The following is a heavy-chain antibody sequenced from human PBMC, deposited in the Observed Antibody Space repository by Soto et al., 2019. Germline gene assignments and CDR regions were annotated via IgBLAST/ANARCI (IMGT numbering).Heavy chain of an antibody. V-gene: IGHV1-69*14. D-gene: IGHD3-22*01. CDR1: GGTFSSYA. Sequence: QVQLVQSGAEVKKPGSSVKVSCKASGGTFSSYAISWVRQAPGQGLEWMGEIIPIFGTANYAQKFHGRVTITADKSTSTAYMGLGSMRSEDTAVYYSARYRCPSSGYYTYLFDPWGQGSLVTVSS. CDR2: IIPIFGTA. CDR3: ARYRCPSSGYYTYLFDP. J-gene: IGHJ5*02.